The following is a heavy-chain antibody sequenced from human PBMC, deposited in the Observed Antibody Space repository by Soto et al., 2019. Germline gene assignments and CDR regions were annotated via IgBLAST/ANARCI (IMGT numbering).Heavy chain of an antibody. J-gene: IGHJ4*02. Sequence: QLQLQESGPGLVKPSETLSLTCSVSGDSISSRSYYWDWVRQPPGKGLEWIGSIYYGGSTYYNPSLKSRVTISVDTSKNHLSLKLSSVTAADTAVYYCARRSIVGAATNYDYWGQGTLVTVSS. CDR2: IYYGGST. CDR3: ARRSIVGAATNYDY. D-gene: IGHD1-26*01. V-gene: IGHV4-39*02. CDR1: GDSISSRSYY.